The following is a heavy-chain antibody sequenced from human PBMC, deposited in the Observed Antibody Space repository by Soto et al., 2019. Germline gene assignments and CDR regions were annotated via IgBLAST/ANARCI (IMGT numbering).Heavy chain of an antibody. CDR2: IWYDGSNK. CDR3: ARDTRKKGSGWQVIDY. Sequence: GGSLRLSCAASGFTFSSYGMHWVRQAPGKGLEWVAVIWYDGSNKYYADSVKGRFTISRDNSKNTLYLQMNSLRAEDTAVYYCARDTRKKGSGWQVIDYWGQGTLVTVSS. D-gene: IGHD6-19*01. CDR1: GFTFSSYG. V-gene: IGHV3-33*01. J-gene: IGHJ4*02.